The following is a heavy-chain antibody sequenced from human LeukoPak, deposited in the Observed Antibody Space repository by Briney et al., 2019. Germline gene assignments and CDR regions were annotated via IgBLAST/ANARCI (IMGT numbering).Heavy chain of an antibody. CDR1: GFTFSNHG. V-gene: IGHV3-23*01. CDR2: ISPRGDIT. Sequence: GGSLRLSCAASGFTFSNHGMNWVRQAPGKGLEWVSGISPRGDITYYADSVKGRFTISRDNAKNSLYLQMNSLRAEDTAVYYCATTVVTPRAFDIWGQGTMVTVSS. J-gene: IGHJ3*02. CDR3: ATTVVTPRAFDI. D-gene: IGHD4-23*01.